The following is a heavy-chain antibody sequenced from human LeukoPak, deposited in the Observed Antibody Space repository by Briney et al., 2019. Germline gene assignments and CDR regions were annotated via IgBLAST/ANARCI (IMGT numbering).Heavy chain of an antibody. D-gene: IGHD3-16*01. Sequence: PGGSLRLSCAASGFTFSSYSMNWVRQAPGKGLEWVSYISSSGTIYYADSVKGRFTISRDNAKNSLYLQMNSLRAEDTAVYYCALGAPFKPFDYWGQGTLVTVSS. CDR1: GFTFSSYS. V-gene: IGHV3-48*01. J-gene: IGHJ4*02. CDR3: ALGAPFKPFDY. CDR2: ISSSGTI.